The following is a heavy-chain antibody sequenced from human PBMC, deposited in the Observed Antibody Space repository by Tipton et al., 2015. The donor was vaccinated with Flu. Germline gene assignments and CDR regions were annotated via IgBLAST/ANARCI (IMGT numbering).Heavy chain of an antibody. Sequence: SLRLSCAASGFTFNSYAMSWVRQAPGKGLEWVSAISGSGGSTYYADSVKGGFTISRDNSTNTLYLQKNSLRAEDTAVYYCAKDALAITMVRGQADPWGQGTLVTVSS. CDR1: GFTFNSYA. CDR3: AKDALAITMVRGQADP. D-gene: IGHD3-10*01. V-gene: IGHV3-23*01. J-gene: IGHJ5*02. CDR2: ISGSGGST.